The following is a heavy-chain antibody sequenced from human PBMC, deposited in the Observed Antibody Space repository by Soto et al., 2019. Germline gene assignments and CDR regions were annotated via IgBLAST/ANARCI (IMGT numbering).Heavy chain of an antibody. D-gene: IGHD4-4*01. J-gene: IGHJ6*02. CDR2: IYWNDDK. V-gene: IGHV2-5*01. CDR3: AHRNDYRSRYYYYGMDV. CDR1: GFSLSTSGVG. Sequence: QITLKESGPTLVKPTQTLTLTCTFSGFSLSTSGVGVGWIRQPPGKALEWLALIYWNDDKRYSPSLKSRLTITKDTSKNQVVLTMTNMDPVDTATYYCAHRNDYRSRYYYYGMDVWGQGTTVTVSS.